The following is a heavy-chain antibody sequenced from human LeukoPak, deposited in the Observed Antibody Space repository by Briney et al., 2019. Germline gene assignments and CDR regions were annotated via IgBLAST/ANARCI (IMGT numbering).Heavy chain of an antibody. V-gene: IGHV3-21*01. CDR3: ARDSEFAVAAY. CDR2: ISSSSSHI. CDR1: GFTFSSYS. J-gene: IGHJ4*02. D-gene: IGHD6-19*01. Sequence: GSLRLSCAASGFTFSSYSMNWVRQAPGKGLEWVSSISSSSSHIYQADSVKGRFTISRDNAKNSLYLQMHSLRAEDTAVYYCARDSEFAVAAYWGQGTLVTVSS.